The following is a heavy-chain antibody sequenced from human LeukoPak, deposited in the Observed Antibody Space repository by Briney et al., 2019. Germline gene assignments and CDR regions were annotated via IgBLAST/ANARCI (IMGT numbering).Heavy chain of an antibody. CDR3: ASRAGYGMDV. CDR1: GFTFSSYA. Sequence: GRSLRLSCAASGFTFSSYAMHWVRQAPGKGLEWVAVISYDGSNKYYADSVKGRFTISRDNSKNTLYLQMNSLRAEDTAVYYCASRAGYGMDVWGQGTTVTVSS. J-gene: IGHJ6*02. CDR2: ISYDGSNK. V-gene: IGHV3-30*04.